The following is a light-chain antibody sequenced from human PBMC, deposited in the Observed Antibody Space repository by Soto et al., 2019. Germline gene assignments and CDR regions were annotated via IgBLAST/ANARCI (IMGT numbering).Light chain of an antibody. Sequence: QSALTQPPSASGSPGQSVTISCTGTSSDVGGYNYVSWYQQHPGKAPKLIIYEATKRPSGVPDRFSGSKSGNTASLTVSGLQAEDEADYHRSSDAGSNNVVFGGGTKVTVL. V-gene: IGLV2-8*01. CDR2: EAT. CDR3: SSDAGSNNVV. CDR1: SSDVGGYNY. J-gene: IGLJ2*01.